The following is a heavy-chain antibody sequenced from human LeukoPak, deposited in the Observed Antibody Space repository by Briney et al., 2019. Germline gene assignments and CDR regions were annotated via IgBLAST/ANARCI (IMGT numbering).Heavy chain of an antibody. J-gene: IGHJ4*02. CDR2: ISSSSSYI. CDR3: AGLDGNDWDYFDY. CDR1: GFTFSSYS. V-gene: IGHV3-21*01. Sequence: GGSLRLSCAVSGFTFSSYSMKWVRQVQGKGLEWVSSISSSSSYIYYADSVKGRFTISRDNAKNSLYLQMNSLRAEDTAVYYCAGLDGNDWDYFDYWGQGTLVTVSS. D-gene: IGHD5-24*01.